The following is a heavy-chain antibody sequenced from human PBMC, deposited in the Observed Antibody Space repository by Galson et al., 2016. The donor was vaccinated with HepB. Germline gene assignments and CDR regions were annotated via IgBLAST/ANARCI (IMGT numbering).Heavy chain of an antibody. CDR3: ASPSCATTWCSPPPYFDH. CDR1: GYSFNKYW. D-gene: IGHD1-26*01. J-gene: IGHJ4*02. CDR2: IYPDNSDT. Sequence: QSGAEVKKLGESLKISCKVSGYSFNKYWIVWVRQMPGRGLEWMGIIYPDNSDTKYSPSFQGQVTISADKSINTAYLQWSSLKASDTAMYYCASPSCATTWCSPPPYFDHWGQGTLVTVSS. V-gene: IGHV5-51*01.